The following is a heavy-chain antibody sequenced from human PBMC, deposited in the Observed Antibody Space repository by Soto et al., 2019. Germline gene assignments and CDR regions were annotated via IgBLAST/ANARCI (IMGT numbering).Heavy chain of an antibody. CDR3: ARGPRYCSTTSCFSGVTWFDP. V-gene: IGHV1-18*03. Sequence: ASVKVSCKASGYTFTSYGISWVRQAPGQGLEWMGWISSYNGNTNYAQKVQGRVTMTTDTSTSTTYMELRSLRSDDMAVYYCARGPRYCSTTSCFSGVTWFDPWGQGTLVTVSS. CDR2: ISSYNGNT. CDR1: GYTFTSYG. D-gene: IGHD2-2*01. J-gene: IGHJ5*02.